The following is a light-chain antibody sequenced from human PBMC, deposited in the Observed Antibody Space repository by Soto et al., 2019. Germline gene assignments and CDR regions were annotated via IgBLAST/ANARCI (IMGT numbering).Light chain of an antibody. CDR2: GAS. J-gene: IGKJ4*01. Sequence: ELEMTQSPATLSVSPGERATLSCRASQSVSSNLAWYQQKPGQAPRLLIYGASTRATGIPARFSGSGSGTEFTLTISSLQSEDFAVYYCQQYNNWPPLTFGGGTKVDIK. CDR1: QSVSSN. V-gene: IGKV3-15*01. CDR3: QQYNNWPPLT.